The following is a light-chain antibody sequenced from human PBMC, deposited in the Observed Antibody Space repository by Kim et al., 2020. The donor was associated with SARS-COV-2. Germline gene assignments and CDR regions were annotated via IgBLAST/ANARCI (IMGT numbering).Light chain of an antibody. CDR3: SSYTSSSTLYV. Sequence: QSITISCTGTSSDVGGYNYVSWYQQHPGKAPKHIIYDVSNRPSGVSNRFSGSKSGNTASLTISGLQAEDEADYYCSSYTSSSTLYVFGTGTKVTVL. CDR1: SSDVGGYNY. CDR2: DVS. J-gene: IGLJ1*01. V-gene: IGLV2-14*03.